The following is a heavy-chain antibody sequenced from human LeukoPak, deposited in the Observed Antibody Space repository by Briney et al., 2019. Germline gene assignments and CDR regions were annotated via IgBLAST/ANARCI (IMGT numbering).Heavy chain of an antibody. V-gene: IGHV4-38-2*02. Sequence: SETLSLTCTVSGYSITTGYFWAWIRQPPGKGLEWIGSISHGAGTYYSPSLKCRVTMSLDTSKNQFSVNLNSVTAADTAVYYCARDHDVWVAPYFDYWGQGNLVSVSP. J-gene: IGHJ4*02. CDR3: ARDHDVWVAPYFDY. D-gene: IGHD5-12*01. CDR1: GYSITTGYF. CDR2: ISHGAGT.